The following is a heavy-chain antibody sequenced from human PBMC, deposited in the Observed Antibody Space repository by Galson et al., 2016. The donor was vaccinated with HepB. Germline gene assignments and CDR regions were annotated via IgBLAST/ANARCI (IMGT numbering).Heavy chain of an antibody. CDR2: IYHSRSI. CDR3: ARSPWDYRWVDP. D-gene: IGHD3-16*01. J-gene: IGHJ5*02. V-gene: IGHV4-4*02. Sequence: SETLSLTCAVSGDSFTYNNWWSWVRQSPGKGLEWIGQIYHSRSIDYNPSLKSRLTISLDKSKNQFSLKLTSVTAADTAVYYCARSPWDYRWVDPWGQGILVTVSS. CDR1: GDSFTYNNW.